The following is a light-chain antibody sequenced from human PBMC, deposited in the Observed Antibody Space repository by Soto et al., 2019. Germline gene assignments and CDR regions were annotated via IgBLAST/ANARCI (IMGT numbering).Light chain of an antibody. CDR2: KAS. V-gene: IGKV1-5*03. J-gene: IGKJ1*01. CDR3: QQYNSYPWT. Sequence: DIQMTQSPSTLSASVGYRFTITCRASQSISSWLAWYQQKPVKAPKLLIYKASTLESGVPSNFSGSGSGTEFTLTISSLQPEDFATYYCQQYNSYPWTFGQGTTVDIK. CDR1: QSISSW.